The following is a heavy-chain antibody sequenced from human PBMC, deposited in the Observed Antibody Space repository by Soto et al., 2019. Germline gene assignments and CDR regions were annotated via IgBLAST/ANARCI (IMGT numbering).Heavy chain of an antibody. CDR1: GFTSNTYS. Sequence: QVQLEESGGGVVQPGRSLRLSGEASGFTSNTYSMPWVRQPPGKGLEWLAAIWYDGTQKYYADSVKGRFIISRDNSKKTLYLEMNSLRAEDTAVYYCARAGGTTVTGLWHFDSWGQGTLVTVSS. V-gene: IGHV3-33*01. J-gene: IGHJ4*02. D-gene: IGHD4-17*01. CDR3: ARAGGTTVTGLWHFDS. CDR2: IWYDGTQK.